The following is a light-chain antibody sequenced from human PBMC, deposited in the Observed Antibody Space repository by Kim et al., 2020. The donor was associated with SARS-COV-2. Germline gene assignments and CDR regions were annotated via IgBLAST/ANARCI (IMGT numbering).Light chain of an antibody. CDR3: QSYDSSLSAYV. CDR2: GNS. J-gene: IGLJ1*01. Sequence: VTTPRTGSSSNIGAGYDEPWYQQLPGTAPKLLIYGNSNRPSGVPDRFSGSKSGTSASLAITGLQAEDEADYYCQSYDSSLSAYVFGTGTKVTVL. V-gene: IGLV1-40*01. CDR1: SSNIGAGYD.